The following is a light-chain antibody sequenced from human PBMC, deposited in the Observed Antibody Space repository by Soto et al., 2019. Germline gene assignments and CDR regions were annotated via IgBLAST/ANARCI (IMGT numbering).Light chain of an antibody. CDR3: QQATSFTPVRA. J-gene: IGKJ4*01. CDR2: GTT. Sequence: DSQMTQSPSSVSASIGDRVTITCRASQRGGGWLVWYQQKPGIAPKALISGTTLLQSGVPSRFSGSGSGTEFTLTISSLQPGDFATYFCQQATSFTPVRAFGGGTKVE. V-gene: IGKV1-12*01. CDR1: QRGGGW.